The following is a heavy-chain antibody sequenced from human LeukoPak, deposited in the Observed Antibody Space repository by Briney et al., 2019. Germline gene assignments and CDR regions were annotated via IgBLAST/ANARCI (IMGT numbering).Heavy chain of an antibody. Sequence: GGPLRLSCTASGFTFSDYYMSWIRQAPGKGLEWVSYISSSSSYTKYADSVKGRFTISRDNARNSLYLQMNSLRAEDTAVYYCLPLLSRPYVEDGFDIWGQGTMVTVSS. D-gene: IGHD2/OR15-2a*01. CDR1: GFTFSDYY. CDR2: ISSSSSYT. J-gene: IGHJ3*02. V-gene: IGHV3-11*06. CDR3: LPLLSRPYVEDGFDI.